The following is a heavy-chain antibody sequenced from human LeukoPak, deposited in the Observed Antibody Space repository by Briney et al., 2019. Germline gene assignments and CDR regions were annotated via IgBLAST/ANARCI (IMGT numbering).Heavy chain of an antibody. J-gene: IGHJ4*02. CDR2: IIPIFGTA. D-gene: IGHD5-18*01. V-gene: IGHV1-69*01. CDR3: ARDREDTAGENYFDY. CDR1: GGTFSSYA. Sequence: ASVKVSCKASGGTFSSYAISWVRQAPGQGLEWMGGIIPIFGTANYAQKFQGRVTITADESTSTAYTELSSLRSEDTAVYYCARDREDTAGENYFDYWGQGTLVTVSS.